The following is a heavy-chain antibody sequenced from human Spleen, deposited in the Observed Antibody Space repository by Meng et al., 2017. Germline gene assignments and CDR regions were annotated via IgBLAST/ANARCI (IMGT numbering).Heavy chain of an antibody. V-gene: IGHV1-69*05. Sequence: SVKVSCKASGGTFSSYAISWVRQAPGQGLEWMGGIIPIFGTANYAQKLQGRVTMTTDTSTSTAYMELRSLRSDDTAVYYCARVGPDFDYWGQGTLVTGAS. D-gene: IGHD2-2*01. CDR1: GGTFSSYA. CDR2: IIPIFGTA. CDR3: ARVGPDFDY. J-gene: IGHJ4*02.